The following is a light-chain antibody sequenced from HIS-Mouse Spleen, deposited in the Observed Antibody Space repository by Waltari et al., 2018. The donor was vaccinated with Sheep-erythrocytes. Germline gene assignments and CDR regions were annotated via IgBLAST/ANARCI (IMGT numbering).Light chain of an antibody. V-gene: IGLV2-11*01. CDR2: DVS. CDR1: SSDVGGYNY. CDR3: CSYAGSYTLV. Sequence: QSALTQPRPVSGSPGQSVTISCTGTSSDVGGYNYVSWYQQYPGKAPKLMIYDVSNPPSGVPARFSGAKSGNTASLTISGLQAEDAAEYYGCSYAGSYTLVFGGGTKLTVL. J-gene: IGLJ2*01.